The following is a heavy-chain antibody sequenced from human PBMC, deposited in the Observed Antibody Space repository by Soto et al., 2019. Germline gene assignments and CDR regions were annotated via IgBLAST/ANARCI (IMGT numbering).Heavy chain of an antibody. V-gene: IGHV4-59*01. CDR3: ARAFLGTGNWFDP. J-gene: IGHJ5*02. Sequence: SETLFLTCTVSGGSISSYYWSWIRQPPGKGLEWIGYIYYSGSTNYNPSLKSRVTISVDTSKNQFSLKLSSVTAADTAVYYCARAFLGTGNWFDPRGQATLVTVSS. CDR2: IYYSGST. CDR1: GGSISSYY. D-gene: IGHD1-1*01.